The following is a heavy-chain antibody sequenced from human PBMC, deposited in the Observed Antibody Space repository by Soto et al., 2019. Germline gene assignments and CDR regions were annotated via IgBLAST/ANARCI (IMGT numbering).Heavy chain of an antibody. V-gene: IGHV1-69*12. D-gene: IGHD2-15*01. CDR1: GGTFSSYA. CDR2: IIPIFGTA. CDR3: ARSYVGYCSGGSCYPPVDY. Sequence: QVQLVQSGAEVKKPGSSVKVSCKASGGTFSSYAISWVRQAPGQGLEWMGGIIPIFGTANYAQKFQGRVTITADESTSTAYMELSSLRSEDTAVYYCARSYVGYCSGGSCYPPVDYWGQGTPVTVSS. J-gene: IGHJ4*02.